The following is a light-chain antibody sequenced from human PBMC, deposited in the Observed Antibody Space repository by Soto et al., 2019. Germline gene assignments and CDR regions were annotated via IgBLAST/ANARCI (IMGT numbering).Light chain of an antibody. CDR1: QTVRNNY. CDR2: GAS. V-gene: IGKV3-20*01. CDR3: QQYGSSPRT. Sequence: EIVLTQSPGTLSLSPGERATLSCRASQTVRNNYLAWYQQKPGQAPRLLIYGASTRATGIPARFSGSGSGTDFTLTISRLEPEDFAVYYCQQYGSSPRTFGQGTRWIS. J-gene: IGKJ1*01.